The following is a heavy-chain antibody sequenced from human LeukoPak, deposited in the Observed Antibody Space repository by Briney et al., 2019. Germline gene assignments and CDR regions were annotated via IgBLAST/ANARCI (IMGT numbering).Heavy chain of an antibody. D-gene: IGHD3-3*01. V-gene: IGHV3-23*01. Sequence: PGGSLRLSCAASGFTFSSYAMSWVRQAPPKGLAWVSAISGSGGSTYYADSVKGRFTISRENSKNTLYLQMNSLRAEDTAVYYCAKATNPIFGVVTKQAAFDIWGQGTMVTVSS. CDR3: AKATNPIFGVVTKQAAFDI. CDR1: GFTFSSYA. J-gene: IGHJ3*02. CDR2: ISGSGGST.